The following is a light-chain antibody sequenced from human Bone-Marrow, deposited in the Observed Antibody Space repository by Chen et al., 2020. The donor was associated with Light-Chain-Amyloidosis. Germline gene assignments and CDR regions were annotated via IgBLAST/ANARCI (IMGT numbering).Light chain of an antibody. CDR2: GSS. Sequence: EIVLTQSPGTLSLSPGEGANLSCRASQTISSNYLTWYQQKFGQAPRLLIYGSSSWATGIPDRFTGSWSGTDFTLTINRLEPEDFAMYYCRQYGTSPLTFGGGTKVEIK. CDR1: QTISSNY. V-gene: IGKV3-20*01. J-gene: IGKJ4*01. CDR3: RQYGTSPLT.